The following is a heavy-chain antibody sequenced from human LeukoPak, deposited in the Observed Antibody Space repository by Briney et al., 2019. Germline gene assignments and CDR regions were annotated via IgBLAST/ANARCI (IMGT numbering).Heavy chain of an antibody. CDR2: INHSGST. V-gene: IGHV4-34*01. J-gene: IGHJ5*02. CDR3: ARGPSRYQLLPCWFDP. Sequence: SETLSLTCAVYGGSFSGYYWSWIRQPPGKGLEWIGEINHSGSTNYNPSLKSRVTISVDTSKNQFSLKLSSVTAADTAVYYCARGPSRYQLLPCWFDPWGQGTLVTVSS. CDR1: GGSFSGYY. D-gene: IGHD2-2*01.